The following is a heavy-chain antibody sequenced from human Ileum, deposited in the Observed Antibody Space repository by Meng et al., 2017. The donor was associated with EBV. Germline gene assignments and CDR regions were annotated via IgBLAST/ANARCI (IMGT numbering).Heavy chain of an antibody. V-gene: IGHV3-11*01. J-gene: IGHJ5*02. CDR3: ASLTP. CDR1: GFSFSDYY. CDR2: ISSSGSPT. D-gene: IGHD3-9*01. Sequence: AQLVESGGGLVKPGGSLRLSCAASGFSFSDYYMSWIRQAPGKGLEWIAYISSSGSPTYYVDSVKGRFTISRDNGKNSVYLQMDSLRVEDTAVYYCASLTPWGQGTLVTVSS.